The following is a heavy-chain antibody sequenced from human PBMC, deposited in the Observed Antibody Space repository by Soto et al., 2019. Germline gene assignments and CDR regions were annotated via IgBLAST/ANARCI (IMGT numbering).Heavy chain of an antibody. CDR3: ARGRYGDY. CDR2: ISAHDGNT. Sequence: QVHLVQSGAEVKKPGASVKVSCKASGYTFTSYGITWVRQAPGQGLGWMGWISAHDGNTDYAQKLQGRVIVTRDTSTSTAYMELRSLRSDDTAVYYCARGRYGDYWGQVALVTVSS. J-gene: IGHJ4*02. V-gene: IGHV1-18*01. CDR1: GYTFTSYG. D-gene: IGHD1-1*01.